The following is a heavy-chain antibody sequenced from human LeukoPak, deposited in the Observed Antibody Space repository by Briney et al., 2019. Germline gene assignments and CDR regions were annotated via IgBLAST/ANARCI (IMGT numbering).Heavy chain of an antibody. D-gene: IGHD5-18*01. Sequence: VASVKVSCKASGFTFTSSAVQWVRQARGQRLEWIGWIVVGSGNTNYAQKFQERVTITRDMSTSTAYMELSSLRSEDTAVYYCAGGYSYGLYGMDVWGKGTTVTVSS. CDR1: GFTFTSSA. J-gene: IGHJ6*04. CDR2: IVVGSGNT. CDR3: AGGYSYGLYGMDV. V-gene: IGHV1-58*01.